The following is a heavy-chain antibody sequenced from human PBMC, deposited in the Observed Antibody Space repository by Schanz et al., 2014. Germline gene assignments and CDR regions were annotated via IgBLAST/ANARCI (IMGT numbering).Heavy chain of an antibody. D-gene: IGHD3-3*01. CDR2: MYHSGSS. CDR3: ARGYDFWSGLRGGDY. CDR1: GGSISSHF. Sequence: QVQLQESGPGLVKPSETLSLTCTVSGGSISSHFWSWIRQPPGKGLEWIGYMYHSGSSNYNPSLKSRVTIAVDPSKNQFSLKVTSVTAADTALYFCARGYDFWSGLRGGDYWGQGTLVTVSS. V-gene: IGHV4-59*11. J-gene: IGHJ4*02.